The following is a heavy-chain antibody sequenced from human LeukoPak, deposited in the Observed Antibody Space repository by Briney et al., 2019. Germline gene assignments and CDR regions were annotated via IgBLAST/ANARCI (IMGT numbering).Heavy chain of an antibody. CDR1: GGSISSSSYY. J-gene: IGHJ4*02. V-gene: IGHV4-39*01. CDR3: ARQRREEGYFDY. CDR2: IYYSGST. Sequence: SETLSLTCTVSGGSISSSSYYWGWIRQPPGKGLEWIGSIYYSGSTYYNPSLKSRVTISVDTSKNQFSLKLSSVTAADSAVYHCARQRREEGYFDYWGQGTLVTVSS.